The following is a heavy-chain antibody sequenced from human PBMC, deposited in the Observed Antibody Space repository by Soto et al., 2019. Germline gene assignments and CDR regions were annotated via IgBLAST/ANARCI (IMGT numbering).Heavy chain of an antibody. CDR2: ISSSGSTI. D-gene: IGHD6-6*01. J-gene: IGHJ4*02. Sequence: PGGSLRLSCAASGFTFSSYEMNWVRQAPGKGLEWVSYISSSGSTIYYADSVKGRFTISRDNAKNSLYLQMNSLRAEDTAVYYCARQRKVAARPSYFDYWGQGTLVTVSS. CDR1: GFTFSSYE. CDR3: ARQRKVAARPSYFDY. V-gene: IGHV3-48*03.